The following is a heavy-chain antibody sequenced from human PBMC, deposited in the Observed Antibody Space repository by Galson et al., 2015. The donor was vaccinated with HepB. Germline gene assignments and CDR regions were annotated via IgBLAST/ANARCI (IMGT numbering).Heavy chain of an antibody. V-gene: IGHV4-34*01. CDR3: ARVYNWNYYHYMDV. J-gene: IGHJ6*03. CDR1: GGSFSGYC. CDR2: VNHSGST. Sequence: SETLSLTCAVCGGSFSGYCWSWIRQPPGKGLEWIGEVNHSGSTNYNPSLKSRVTISVDTSKNQFSLKLRSVTAADTAVYYCARVYNWNYYHYMDVWGKGTTVTVSS. D-gene: IGHD1-20*01.